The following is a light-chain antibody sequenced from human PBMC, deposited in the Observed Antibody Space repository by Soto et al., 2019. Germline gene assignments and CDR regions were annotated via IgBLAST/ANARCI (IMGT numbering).Light chain of an antibody. J-gene: IGLJ7*01. CDR2: DVS. CDR1: SSDVGDYNS. Sequence: QSALTQPRSVSGSPGQSVTISCTGTSSDVGDYNSVSWYQQHPGKAPRFMIYDVSKRPSGVPDRFSGSKSGNTASLTISGLQADDEAYYYCSTYVDSSVVFGGGTQLTVL. CDR3: STYVDSSVV. V-gene: IGLV2-11*01.